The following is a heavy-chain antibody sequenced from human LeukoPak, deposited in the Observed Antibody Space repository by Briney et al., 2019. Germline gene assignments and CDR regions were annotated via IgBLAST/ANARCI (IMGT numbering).Heavy chain of an antibody. CDR3: ARKSSSLRGGVFDY. V-gene: IGHV3-30*01. D-gene: IGHD6-13*01. CDR1: GFTFSSYA. CDR2: ISYDGSNK. Sequence: PGGSLRPSCAASGFTFSSYAMHWVRQAPGKGLEWVAVISYDGSNKYYADSVKGRFTISRDNSKNTLYLQMNSLRAEDTAVYYCARKSSSLRGGVFDYWGQGTLVTVSS. J-gene: IGHJ4*02.